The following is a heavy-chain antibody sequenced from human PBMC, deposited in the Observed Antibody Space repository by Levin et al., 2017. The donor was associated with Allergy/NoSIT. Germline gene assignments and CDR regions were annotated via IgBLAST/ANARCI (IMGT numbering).Heavy chain of an antibody. CDR3: ARRAGGGSVVVVAAYFLFDY. J-gene: IGHJ4*02. D-gene: IGHD2-15*01. CDR2: YNYSGST. V-gene: IGHV4-39*01. CDR1: GGSISSSSYN. Sequence: SETLSLTCTVSGGSISSSSYNWGRTRPAPGQGLEWIGSYNYSGSTYYNPSLKRRVTISVDTSKNQFSLKLSSVTDADTAVYYWARRAGGGSVVVVAAYFLFDYWGQGTLVTVSA.